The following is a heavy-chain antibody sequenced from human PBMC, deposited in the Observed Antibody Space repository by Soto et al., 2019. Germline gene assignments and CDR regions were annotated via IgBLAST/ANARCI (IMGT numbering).Heavy chain of an antibody. D-gene: IGHD3-3*01. CDR3: AKDPPDFWSGYYTPHPFDY. CDR2: ISSSGTTM. Sequence: GLYLRVVSPTSRFPLKAYELNWISRAPGKGLAWVSYISSSGTTMYYADSVKGRFTISRDNSKNTLYLQMNSLRAEDTAVYYCAKDPPDFWSGYYTPHPFDYWGQGTLVNVSS. V-gene: IGHV3-48*03. CDR1: RFPLKAYE. J-gene: IGHJ4*02.